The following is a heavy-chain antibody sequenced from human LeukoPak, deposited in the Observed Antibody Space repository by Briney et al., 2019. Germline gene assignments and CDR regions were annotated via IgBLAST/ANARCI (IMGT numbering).Heavy chain of an antibody. CDR1: GGSFSGYY. J-gene: IGHJ5*02. V-gene: IGHV4-34*01. CDR2: INHSGST. D-gene: IGHD3-3*01. Sequence: PSETLSLTCAVYGGSFSGYYWSWIRQPPGKGLEWIGEINHSGSTNCNPSLKSRVTISVDTSKNQFSLKLSSVTAADTAVYYCASGPYDFWSGYYTNWFDPWGQGTLVTVSS. CDR3: ASGPYDFWSGYYTNWFDP.